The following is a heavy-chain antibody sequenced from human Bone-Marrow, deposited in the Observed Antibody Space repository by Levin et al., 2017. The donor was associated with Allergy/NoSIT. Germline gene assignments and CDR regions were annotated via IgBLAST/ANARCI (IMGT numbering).Heavy chain of an antibody. Sequence: GESLXISCXAXGFAFNSHTMSWIRQAPGRGLEWVADITADGSQRFYVDSVEGRFAISRDNAKNSLFLQMNSLRVEDTAIYYCARDWGDNNRAFDYWGQGTLVTVSS. J-gene: IGHJ4*02. CDR1: GFAFNSHT. CDR3: ARDWGDNNRAFDY. V-gene: IGHV3-7*03. CDR2: ITADGSQR. D-gene: IGHD3-16*01.